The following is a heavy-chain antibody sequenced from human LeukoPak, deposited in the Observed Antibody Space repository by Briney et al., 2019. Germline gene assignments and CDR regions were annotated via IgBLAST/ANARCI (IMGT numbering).Heavy chain of an antibody. CDR2: ISAYNGNT. V-gene: IGHV1-18*01. CDR1: GYTFTSYG. J-gene: IGHJ6*02. CDR3: AREQTPGYSDYYYGMDV. Sequence: ASVKVSCKASGYTFTSYGISWVRQAPGQGLAWMGWISAYNGNTNYAQKPQGRVTMTTNTSTSTAYIELRSLRSDDKAVYYLAREQTPGYSDYYYGMDVWGQGTTVTVSS. D-gene: IGHD3-9*01.